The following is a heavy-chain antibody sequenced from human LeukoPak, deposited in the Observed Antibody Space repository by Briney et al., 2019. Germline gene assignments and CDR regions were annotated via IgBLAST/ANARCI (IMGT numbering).Heavy chain of an antibody. V-gene: IGHV3-64D*09. CDR1: GFTFSSYA. J-gene: IGHJ3*02. Sequence: GGSLRLSCSASGFTFSSYAMHWVRQAPGKGLEYVSAISSNGGSTYYADSVKGRFTISRDNSKNTLYLQMSSLRAEDTALYYCVKDGGGYDFWSGYFEAFDIWGQGTMVTVSS. D-gene: IGHD3-3*01. CDR3: VKDGGGYDFWSGYFEAFDI. CDR2: ISSNGGST.